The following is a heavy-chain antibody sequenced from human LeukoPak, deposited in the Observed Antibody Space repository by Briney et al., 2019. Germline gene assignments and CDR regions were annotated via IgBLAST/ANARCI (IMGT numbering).Heavy chain of an antibody. V-gene: IGHV1-18*04. D-gene: IGHD3-22*01. CDR1: GYTFTGYY. Sequence: ASVKVSCKASGYTFTGYYMHWVRQAPGQGLEWMGWISAYNGNTNYAQKLQGRVTMTTDTSTSTAYMELRSLRSDDTAVYYCARDQIRYYYDSSGPDYWGQGTLVTVSS. CDR2: ISAYNGNT. CDR3: ARDQIRYYYDSSGPDY. J-gene: IGHJ4*02.